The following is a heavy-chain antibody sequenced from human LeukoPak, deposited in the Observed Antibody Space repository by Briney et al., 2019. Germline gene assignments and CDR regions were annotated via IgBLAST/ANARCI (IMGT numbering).Heavy chain of an antibody. Sequence: GGSLRLSCAASGFTFSSYWMSWVRQAPGKGLEWVANIKQDGSEKYYVDSAKGRFTISRDNAKNSLYLQMNSLRAEDTAVYYCARSWSSGYWFPATASFDYWGQGTLVTVSS. CDR3: ARSWSSGYWFPATASFDY. CDR2: IKQDGSEK. D-gene: IGHD3-22*01. V-gene: IGHV3-7*01. J-gene: IGHJ4*02. CDR1: GFTFSSYW.